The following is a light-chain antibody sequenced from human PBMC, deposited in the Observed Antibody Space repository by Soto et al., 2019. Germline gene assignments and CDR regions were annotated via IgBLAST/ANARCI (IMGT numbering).Light chain of an antibody. CDR2: AVS. Sequence: QSALTQPASVSGSPGQSITISCTGTSSDVGGYNYVSWYQQHPGKAPKLMIYAVSNRPSGVSTRFSGSKSGNTASLTISGLQAEDEADYHCSSYTTSSTLLYVFGTGTKGTVL. CDR3: SSYTTSSTLLYV. CDR1: SSDVGGYNY. J-gene: IGLJ1*01. V-gene: IGLV2-14*01.